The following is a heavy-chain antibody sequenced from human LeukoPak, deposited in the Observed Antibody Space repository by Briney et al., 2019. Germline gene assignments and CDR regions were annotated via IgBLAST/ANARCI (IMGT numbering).Heavy chain of an antibody. CDR2: IYHSGST. CDR3: AGANSGYSSSWLWETGYYYYMDV. D-gene: IGHD6-13*01. J-gene: IGHJ6*03. Sequence: SETLSLTCTVSGYSISSGYYWGWIRQPPGKGLEWIGSIYHSGSTYYNPSLKSRVTISVDTSKNQFSLKLSSVTAADTAVYYCAGANSGYSSSWLWETGYYYYMDVWGKGTTVTVSS. CDR1: GYSISSGYY. V-gene: IGHV4-38-2*02.